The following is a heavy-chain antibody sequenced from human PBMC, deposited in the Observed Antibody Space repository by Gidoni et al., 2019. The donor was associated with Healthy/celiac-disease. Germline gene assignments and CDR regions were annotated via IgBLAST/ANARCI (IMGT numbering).Heavy chain of an antibody. J-gene: IGHJ4*02. CDR2: IWYDGSNK. V-gene: IGHV3-33*08. CDR3: ARDHGTVGIDY. D-gene: IGHD4-17*01. Sequence: QVQLVESGGGVVQPGRSLRLSCAASGFTFSSYGMHWVRQAPGKRLEWVAVIWYDGSNKYYADSVKGRFTISRDNSKNTLYLQMNSLRAEDTAVYYCARDHGTVGIDYWGQGTLVTVSS. CDR1: GFTFSSYG.